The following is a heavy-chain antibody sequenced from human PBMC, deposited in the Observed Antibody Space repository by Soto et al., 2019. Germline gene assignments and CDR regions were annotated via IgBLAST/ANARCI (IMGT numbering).Heavy chain of an antibody. D-gene: IGHD6-19*01. CDR2: TYYRAKWFN. CDR3: ARDRDGSGRTDYEY. J-gene: IGHJ4*02. Sequence: SQTLSLTCAISGDSVSSNSAAWNWIRQSPSRGLEWLGRTYYRAKWFNDYAVSVRSRISISPDTPKNQFFLQLNSVTPEDTAVYYCARDRDGSGRTDYEYWGQGTLVTVSS. V-gene: IGHV6-1*01. CDR1: GDSVSSNSAA.